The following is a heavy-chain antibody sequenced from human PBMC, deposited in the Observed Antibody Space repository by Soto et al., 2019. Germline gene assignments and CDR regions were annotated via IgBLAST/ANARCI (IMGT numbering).Heavy chain of an antibody. CDR2: ISGSGGST. J-gene: IGHJ4*02. V-gene: IGHV3-23*01. D-gene: IGHD6-19*01. Sequence: GGSLRLSCAASGFTFSSYAMSWVRQAPGKGLEWVSAISGSGGSTYYADSVKGRFTISRDNSKNTLYLQMNSLRAEDTAVYYCARESSRGYSSGWQPAFDYWGQGTLVTVSS. CDR1: GFTFSSYA. CDR3: ARESSRGYSSGWQPAFDY.